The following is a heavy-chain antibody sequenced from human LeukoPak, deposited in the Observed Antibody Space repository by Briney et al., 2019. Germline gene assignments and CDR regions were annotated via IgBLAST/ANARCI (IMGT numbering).Heavy chain of an antibody. V-gene: IGHV3-48*01. D-gene: IGHD3-16*01. CDR2: ITSRSAFT. J-gene: IGHJ6*03. CDR1: GFSFSEYS. CDR3: ARDLTSAYWSPGGYYYYMDV. Sequence: GGSLRLSCVGSGFSFSEYSMNWVRQSPGKGLEWISYITSRSAFTYFADSVKGRFTISRDDARNSVYLHLNALRVDDTAAYYCARDLTSAYWSPGGYYYYMDVWGKGTAVTVSS.